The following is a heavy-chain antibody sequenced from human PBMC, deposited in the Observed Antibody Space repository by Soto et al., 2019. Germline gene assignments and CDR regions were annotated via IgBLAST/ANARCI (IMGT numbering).Heavy chain of an antibody. Sequence: SVKVSCKASGGTFSSYTISWVRQAPGQGLEWMGRIIPILGIANYAQKFQGRVTITADKFTSTAYMELSSLRSEDTAAYYCASALWDGRGPPIVFDYWGQGTLVTVSS. V-gene: IGHV1-69*02. CDR2: IIPILGIA. CDR3: ASALWDGRGPPIVFDY. CDR1: GGTFSSYT. D-gene: IGHD3-16*01. J-gene: IGHJ4*02.